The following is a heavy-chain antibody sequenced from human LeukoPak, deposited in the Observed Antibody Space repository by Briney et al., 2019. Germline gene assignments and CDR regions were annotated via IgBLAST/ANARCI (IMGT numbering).Heavy chain of an antibody. D-gene: IGHD6-6*01. V-gene: IGHV3-23*01. CDR1: GFTFSSLA. CDR3: ARGFWAARGGD. Sequence: GGSLRLSCTASGFTFSSLAMTWVRQAPGKGLEWVSTIRSNGDTTYNADSVKGRFTISRDNSKNTLYLELNSLRVEDTAVYYCARGFWAARGGDWGQGTLVTVSS. J-gene: IGHJ4*02. CDR2: IRSNGDTT.